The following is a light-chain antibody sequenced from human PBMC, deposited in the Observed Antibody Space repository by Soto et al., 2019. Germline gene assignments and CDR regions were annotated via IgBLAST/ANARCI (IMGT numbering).Light chain of an antibody. CDR1: QSISSY. J-gene: IGKJ1*01. CDR2: AAS. CDR3: QQSYSPVWT. Sequence: QMTQAPSSLSACVGDRVTITCRASQSISSYLNWYQQKPGKAPRVLIFAASSLQSGVPARFSGSGSGTDFTLTISSLQPEDFATYYCQQSYSPVWTFGQGTKVDIK. V-gene: IGKV1-39*01.